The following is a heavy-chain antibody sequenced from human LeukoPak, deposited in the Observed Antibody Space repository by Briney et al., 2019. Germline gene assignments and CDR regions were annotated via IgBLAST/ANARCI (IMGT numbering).Heavy chain of an antibody. Sequence: SETLSLTCTVSGGSISSYYWSWIRQPPGKGLEWIGYIYYSGNTNYNPSLKSRVTISVDTSKNQFSLKLSSVTAADTAVYYCARDFTATGDAFDIWGQGTMVTVSS. D-gene: IGHD3-9*01. CDR2: IYYSGNT. J-gene: IGHJ3*02. CDR1: GGSISSYY. CDR3: ARDFTATGDAFDI. V-gene: IGHV4-59*01.